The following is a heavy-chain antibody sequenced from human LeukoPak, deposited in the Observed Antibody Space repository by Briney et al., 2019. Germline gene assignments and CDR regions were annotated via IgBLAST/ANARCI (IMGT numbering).Heavy chain of an antibody. CDR2: INHSGST. V-gene: IGHV4-34*01. J-gene: IGHJ5*02. CDR1: GGSFSGYY. Sequence: SETLSLTCAVYGGSFSGYYWSWIRQPPGKGLEWIGEINHSGSTNYNPSLKSRVTISVDTSKNQFSLKLSSVTAADTAVYYCARAPTRLGLWFDPWSQGTLVTVSS. CDR3: ARAPTRLGLWFDP. D-gene: IGHD1-1*01.